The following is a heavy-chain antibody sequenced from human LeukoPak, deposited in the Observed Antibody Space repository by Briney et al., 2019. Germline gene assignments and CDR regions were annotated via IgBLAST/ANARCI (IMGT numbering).Heavy chain of an antibody. J-gene: IGHJ4*02. CDR2: ISSSSSYI. CDR1: GFTFSSYS. D-gene: IGHD6-19*01. V-gene: IGHV3-21*01. CDR3: ARDRVGAVAGTNLDY. Sequence: PGGSLRLSCAASGFTFSSYSTNWVRQAPGKGLEWVSSISSSSSYIYYADSVKGRFTISRDNAKNSLYLQMNSLRAEDTAVYYCARDRVGAVAGTNLDYWGQGTLVTVSS.